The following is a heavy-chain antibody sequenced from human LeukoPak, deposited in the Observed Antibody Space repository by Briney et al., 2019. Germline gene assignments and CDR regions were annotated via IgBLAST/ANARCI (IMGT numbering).Heavy chain of an antibody. D-gene: IGHD2-15*01. V-gene: IGHV3-23*01. CDR2: IFLSGGSA. Sequence: GGSLRLSFAASGFTFGSYAMYWVRQAPGKGLEWVAGIFLSGGSAHYADSVKGRFTISRDNSKNTVYLQMDSLRAEETAIYYCAKTATGYSSGGYPAWSIDFWGQGTLVTVSA. CDR1: GFTFGSYA. J-gene: IGHJ4*02. CDR3: AKTATGYSSGGYPAWSIDF.